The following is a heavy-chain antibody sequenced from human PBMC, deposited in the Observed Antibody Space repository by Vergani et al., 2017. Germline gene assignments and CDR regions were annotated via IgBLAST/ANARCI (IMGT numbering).Heavy chain of an antibody. V-gene: IGHV5-51*01. CDR2: IYPGDSDT. J-gene: IGHJ4*02. CDR3: AGHTATQESPHFDY. D-gene: IGHD2-15*01. CDR1: GYSFTSSW. Sequence: EVQLVQSGAEVKKPGESLKISCKGSGYSFTSSWIGWVRQMPGKGLAWMGIIYPGDSDTRHSPSFQGQVTIAADTSISTAYLQWSSLKAPDPAMYYCAGHTATQESPHFDYWGQGTLVTVSS.